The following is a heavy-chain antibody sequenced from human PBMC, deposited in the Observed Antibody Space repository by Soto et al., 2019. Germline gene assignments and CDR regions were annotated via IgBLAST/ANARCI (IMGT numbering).Heavy chain of an antibody. Sequence: SETLSLTCTVSGGSISSGGYYWSWIRQHPGKGLEWIGYIYYSGSTYYNPSLKSRVTISVDTSKNQFSLKLSSVTAADTAVYYCATGADFEGGYYFDYWGQGTLVTVSS. CDR3: ATGADFEGGYYFDY. CDR2: IYYSGST. CDR1: GGSISSGGYY. J-gene: IGHJ4*02. V-gene: IGHV4-31*03. D-gene: IGHD3-16*01.